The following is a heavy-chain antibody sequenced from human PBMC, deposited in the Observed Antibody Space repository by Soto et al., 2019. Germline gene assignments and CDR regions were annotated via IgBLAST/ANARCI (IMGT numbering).Heavy chain of an antibody. J-gene: IGHJ4*02. CDR3: TRRASSSFYHFDF. Sequence: GESLKISCQASGYSFTAYWITWVRQMPGKGLEWMATIDPSDSYVDYSPSFRGHVTFSVDRSITTVYLQWNSLKASDSAMYFCTRRASSSFYHFDFWGQGALVTVS. CDR1: GYSFTAYW. CDR2: IDPSDSYV. V-gene: IGHV5-10-1*01. D-gene: IGHD2-2*01.